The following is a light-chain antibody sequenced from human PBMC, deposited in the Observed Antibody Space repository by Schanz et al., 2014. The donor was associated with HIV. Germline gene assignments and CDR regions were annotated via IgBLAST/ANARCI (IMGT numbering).Light chain of an antibody. V-gene: IGKV3-15*01. Sequence: EIVMTQSPAILSVSPGEGATLSCRASQDINRNLAWYLQKPGQAPKLLIYDTSTRATGVPARFSGSRSGTEFSLTINSLQSEDFAVYFCQQFHLWPVTFGQGTRLEIK. J-gene: IGKJ5*01. CDR1: QDINRN. CDR2: DTS. CDR3: QQFHLWPVT.